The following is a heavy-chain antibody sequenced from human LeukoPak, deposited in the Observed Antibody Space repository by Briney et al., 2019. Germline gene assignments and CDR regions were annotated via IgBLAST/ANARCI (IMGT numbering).Heavy chain of an antibody. CDR2: IYYSGST. V-gene: IGHV4-59*08. CDR3: ASGYSYGPGAFDI. Sequence: SETLSLTCTVSGGSISSYYWSWIRQPPGKGLEWIGYIYYSGSTNYNPSLKSRVTISVDTSKNQFSLKLSSVTAPDRAVYYCASGYSYGPGAFDIWGQGTMVTVSS. CDR1: GGSISSYY. D-gene: IGHD5-18*01. J-gene: IGHJ3*02.